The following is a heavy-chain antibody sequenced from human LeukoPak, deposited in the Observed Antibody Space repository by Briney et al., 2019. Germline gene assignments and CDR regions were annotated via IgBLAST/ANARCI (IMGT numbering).Heavy chain of an antibody. CDR2: IHYSGST. V-gene: IGHV4-59*08. J-gene: IGHJ4*02. D-gene: IGHD3-22*01. CDR3: ARLPNYYDSSGNDY. CDR1: GGSISSYY. Sequence: PSETLSLTCTVSGGSISSYYWSWIRQPPGKGLGWIGYIHYSGSTNYNPSLKSRVTISVDTSKNQFSLKLSSVTAADTAVYYCARLPNYYDSSGNDYWGQGTLVTVSS.